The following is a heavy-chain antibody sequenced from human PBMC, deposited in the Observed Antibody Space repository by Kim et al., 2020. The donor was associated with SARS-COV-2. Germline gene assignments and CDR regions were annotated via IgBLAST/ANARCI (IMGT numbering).Heavy chain of an antibody. CDR2: INPSGGST. Sequence: ASVKVSCKASGYTFTSYYMHWVRQAPGQGLEWMGIINPSGGSTSYAQKFQGRVTMTRDTSTSTVYMELSSLRSEDTAVYYCARDRFVFPQTYPIDAFDIWGPGTXVTXSS. CDR1: GYTFTSYY. CDR3: ARDRFVFPQTYPIDAFDI. V-gene: IGHV1-46*01. J-gene: IGHJ3*02.